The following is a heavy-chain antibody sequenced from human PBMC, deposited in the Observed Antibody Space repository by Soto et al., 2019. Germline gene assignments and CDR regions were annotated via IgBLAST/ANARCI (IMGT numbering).Heavy chain of an antibody. J-gene: IGHJ3*01. Sequence: QVLLVESGGGVIQPGKSLRLSCAASGFRFSLYAMHWLRQAPGKGLEWVAVISDDGNVRKFGDSVKGRFAISRDSEKSTLFLEMFRLRSETTAVYYCARGSGGYPVGYFNVWGQGTMVTVSS. CDR1: GFRFSLYA. V-gene: IGHV3-30*09. D-gene: IGHD2-8*02. CDR3: ARGSGGYPVGYFNV. CDR2: ISDDGNVR.